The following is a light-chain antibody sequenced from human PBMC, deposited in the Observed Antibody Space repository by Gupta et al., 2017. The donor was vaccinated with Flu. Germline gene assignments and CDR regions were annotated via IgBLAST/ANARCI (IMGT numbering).Light chain of an antibody. V-gene: IGLV2-14*01. Sequence: SSDVGGSKYVSWYEHHPGKAPKLIIFEVSHRPSGVSNRFSGSKSGNTASLTISGLQADDEADYYCYSYTTSSTPWMFGGGTKVTVL. CDR1: SSDVGGSKY. CDR3: YSYTTSSTPWM. J-gene: IGLJ3*02. CDR2: EVS.